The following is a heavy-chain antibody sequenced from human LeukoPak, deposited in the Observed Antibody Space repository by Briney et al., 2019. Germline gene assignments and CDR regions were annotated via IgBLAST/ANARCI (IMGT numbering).Heavy chain of an antibody. J-gene: IGHJ4*02. Sequence: GSSATVSCKASGGTFSSYAISWVRQAPGQGLEWMGGIIPIFGTANYAQKFQGRVTITADESTSTAYMELSSLRSEDTAVYYCARTPSGSYSAFDYWGQGTLVAVSS. CDR2: IIPIFGTA. D-gene: IGHD1-26*01. CDR1: GGTFSSYA. CDR3: ARTPSGSYSAFDY. V-gene: IGHV1-69*01.